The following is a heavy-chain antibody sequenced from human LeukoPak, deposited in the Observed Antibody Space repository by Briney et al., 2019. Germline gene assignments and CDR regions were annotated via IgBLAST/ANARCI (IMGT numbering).Heavy chain of an antibody. CDR3: ARGGYYDSSGYYH. D-gene: IGHD3-22*01. J-gene: IGHJ5*02. Sequence: GASVKVSCKASGYTFTGYYMHWVRQAPGQGLEWMGGIIPIFGTANYAQKFQGRVTITADESTSTAYMELSSLRSEDTAVYYCARGGYYDSSGYYHWGQGTLVTVSS. V-gene: IGHV1-69*13. CDR2: IIPIFGTA. CDR1: GYTFTGYY.